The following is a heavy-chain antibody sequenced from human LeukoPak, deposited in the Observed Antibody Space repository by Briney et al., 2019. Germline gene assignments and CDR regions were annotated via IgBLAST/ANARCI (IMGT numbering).Heavy chain of an antibody. V-gene: IGHV1-69*13. J-gene: IGHJ5*02. CDR1: GYTFTGYY. CDR3: ARDFPLGYSYGPGWFDP. D-gene: IGHD5-18*01. CDR2: IIPIFGTA. Sequence: SVKVSCKASGYTFTGYYMHWVRQAPGQGLEWMGGIIPIFGTANYAQKFQGRVTITADESTSTAYMELSSLRSEDTAVYYCARDFPLGYSYGPGWFDPWGQGTLVTVSS.